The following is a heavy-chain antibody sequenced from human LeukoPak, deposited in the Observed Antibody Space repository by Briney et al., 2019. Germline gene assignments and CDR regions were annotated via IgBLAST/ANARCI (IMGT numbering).Heavy chain of an antibody. CDR1: GYTLTELS. CDR3: ASLYYDILTGYYKEGNWFDP. J-gene: IGHJ5*02. CDR2: FDPEDGET. D-gene: IGHD3-9*01. V-gene: IGHV1-24*01. Sequence: RWASVKVSCTVSGYTLTELSMHWVRQAPGKGLEWMGGFDPEDGETIYAQKFQGRVTITADESTSTAYMELSSLRSEDTAVYYCASLYYDILTGYYKEGNWFDPWGQGTLVTVSS.